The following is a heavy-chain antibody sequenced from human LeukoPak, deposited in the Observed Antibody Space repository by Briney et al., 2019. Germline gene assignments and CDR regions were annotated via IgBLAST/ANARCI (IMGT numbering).Heavy chain of an antibody. CDR2: ISWYSGSI. D-gene: IGHD3-3*01. CDR1: GFTFDDYA. J-gene: IGHJ6*02. Sequence: GGSLRLSCAASGFTFDDYAMHWVRQAPGKGLEWVSGISWYSGSIGYADSVKGRFTISRDNAKNSLYLQMNSLRAEDTAVYYCARDYDFWSGPHYYYGMDVWGQGTTVTVSS. CDR3: ARDYDFWSGPHYYYGMDV. V-gene: IGHV3-9*01.